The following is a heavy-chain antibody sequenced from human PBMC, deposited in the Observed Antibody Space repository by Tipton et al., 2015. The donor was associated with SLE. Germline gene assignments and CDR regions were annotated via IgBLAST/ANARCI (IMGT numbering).Heavy chain of an antibody. D-gene: IGHD1-26*01. J-gene: IGHJ4*02. CDR3: AKDLKGYGGPLDY. V-gene: IGHV3-23*01. Sequence: SLRLSCAASGFTFSSYAMSWVRRAPGKGLEWVSAISGSGGSTYYADSVKGRFTISRDNSKNTLYLQMNSLRAEDTAVYYCAKDLKGYGGPLDYWGQGTLVTVSS. CDR2: ISGSGGST. CDR1: GFTFSSYA.